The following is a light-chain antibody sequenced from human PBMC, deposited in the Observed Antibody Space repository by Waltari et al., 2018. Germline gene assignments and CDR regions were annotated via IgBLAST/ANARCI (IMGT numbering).Light chain of an antibody. CDR3: QQRSNWPPFT. V-gene: IGKV3-11*01. CDR2: DAS. CDR1: QSVSSY. Sequence: EIVLTQSPATLSLSPGERATLSCRASQSVSSYLAWYQQKPGQAPRPLIYDASNRGTGIPARFSGSGSGTDFTLTISSLEPEDFAVYYCQQRSNWPPFTFGPGTKVDIK. J-gene: IGKJ3*01.